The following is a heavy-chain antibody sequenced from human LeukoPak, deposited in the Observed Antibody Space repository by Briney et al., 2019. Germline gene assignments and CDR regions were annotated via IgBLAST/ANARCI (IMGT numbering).Heavy chain of an antibody. J-gene: IGHJ4*02. CDR3: ARDKDLAFDY. V-gene: IGHV3-48*02. CDR2: ISSGSGAV. CDR1: GFAFSSYS. D-gene: IGHD3/OR15-3a*01. Sequence: PGGSLRLSCAASGFAFSSYSMNWVRQAPGKGLEWVSYISSGSGAVHYADSVKGRFTISRDSAKNSLYLQMNSLRDEDTAVYYCARDKDLAFDYWGQGTLVTVSS.